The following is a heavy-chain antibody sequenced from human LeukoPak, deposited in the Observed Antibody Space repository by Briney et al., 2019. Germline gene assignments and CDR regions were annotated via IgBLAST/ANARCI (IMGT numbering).Heavy chain of an antibody. Sequence: PGGSLRLSCAASGFTFSSCSMHWVRQATGKGLVWVSRINSDGSSISYADSVKGRFTISRDNAKNTLYLQMNSLGAEDTAVYYCARMVGATRYFDYWGQGTLVTVSS. CDR2: INSDGSSI. J-gene: IGHJ4*02. D-gene: IGHD1-26*01. V-gene: IGHV3-74*01. CDR1: GFTFSSCS. CDR3: ARMVGATRYFDY.